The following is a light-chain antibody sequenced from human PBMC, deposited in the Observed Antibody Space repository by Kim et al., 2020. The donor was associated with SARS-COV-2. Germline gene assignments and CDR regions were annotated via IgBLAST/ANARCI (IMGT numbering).Light chain of an antibody. CDR2: QDR. CDR3: QAWDSSTAV. CDR1: KLGDKY. V-gene: IGLV3-1*01. J-gene: IGLJ2*01. Sequence: SYELTQPPSVSVSPGQTASIACSGDKLGDKYACWYQQKPGQSPVLVIYQDRKRPSGIPERFSGSNSGNTATLTISGTQAMDEADYYCQAWDSSTAVFGGGTADRP.